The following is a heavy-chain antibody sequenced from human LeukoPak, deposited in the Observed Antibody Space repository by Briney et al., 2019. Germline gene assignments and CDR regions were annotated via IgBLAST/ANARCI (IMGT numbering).Heavy chain of an antibody. CDR3: ACSFGRFDP. J-gene: IGHJ5*02. V-gene: IGHV4-61*01. Sequence: PSQTLSLTCTVSGVSVSSGSYYWSWIRQPPGKGLEWIGYIYYSGSTNYNPSLKSRVTISVDTSKNQFSLKLSSVTAANTAVYYCACSFGRFDPWGQGTLVTVSS. D-gene: IGHD3-10*01. CDR2: IYYSGST. CDR1: GVSVSSGSYY.